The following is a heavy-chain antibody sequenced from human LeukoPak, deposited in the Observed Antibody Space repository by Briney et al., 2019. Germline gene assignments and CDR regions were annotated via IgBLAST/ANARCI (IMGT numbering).Heavy chain of an antibody. J-gene: IGHJ5*02. Sequence: PSETLSLTCTVSGGSIISTTYYWGWIRQPPGEGLEWIGSIDYSGSTYYNPSLKSRVTISVDTSKNQFSLNLSSVTAADTAVYYCARDGSAGNNWFDPWGQGTLVTVSS. V-gene: IGHV4-39*07. CDR2: IDYSGST. CDR3: ARDGSAGNNWFDP. CDR1: GGSIISTTYY. D-gene: IGHD6-13*01.